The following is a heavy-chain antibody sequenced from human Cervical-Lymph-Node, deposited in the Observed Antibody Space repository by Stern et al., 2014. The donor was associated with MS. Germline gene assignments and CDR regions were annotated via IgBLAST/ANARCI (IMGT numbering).Heavy chain of an antibody. V-gene: IGHV5-51*03. D-gene: IGHD2-2*01. CDR3: ARRYCSSTTCYFDY. J-gene: IGHJ4*02. CDR2: IYPGDSDT. CDR1: GYSFTTYW. Sequence: EVQLVESGAEVKKPGESLKISCKGSGYSFTTYWIGWVRQMPGKGLEWMGIIYPGDSDTRYSPSFQGQVTMSADKSTSTAYLQWSSLKASDTAMYYCARRYCSSTTCYFDYWGQGTLVTVSS.